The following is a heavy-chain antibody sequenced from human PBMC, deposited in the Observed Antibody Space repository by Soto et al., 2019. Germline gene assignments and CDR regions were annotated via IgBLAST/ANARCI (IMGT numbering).Heavy chain of an antibody. V-gene: IGHV4-4*02. CDR3: ARSMYSTSAQLYYGMDV. CDR2: IYRTGST. Sequence: SETLSLTCAVSGGSFTSNNWWTWVRQPPGQGLEWIGEIYRTGSTNYNPSLKSRVTISLDKSENQFSLKVNSLTAADTAVYYCARSMYSTSAQLYYGMDVWGQGTTVTVSS. D-gene: IGHD6-6*01. J-gene: IGHJ6*02. CDR1: GGSFTSNNW.